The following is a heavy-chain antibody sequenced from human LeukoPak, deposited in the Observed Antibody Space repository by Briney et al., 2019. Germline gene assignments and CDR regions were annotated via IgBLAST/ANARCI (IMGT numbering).Heavy chain of an antibody. J-gene: IGHJ4*02. Sequence: GGSLRLSCAASGFTFSSYWMSWVRQAPGKGLEWVANIKQDGSEKYYVDSVKGRFTISRDNAKNSLYLQMNSLRAEDTAVYYCARDCCGKVVPAAIRGRYYFDYWGQGTLVTVSS. CDR1: GFTFSSYW. CDR3: ARDCCGKVVPAAIRGRYYFDY. V-gene: IGHV3-7*01. CDR2: IKQDGSEK. D-gene: IGHD2-2*01.